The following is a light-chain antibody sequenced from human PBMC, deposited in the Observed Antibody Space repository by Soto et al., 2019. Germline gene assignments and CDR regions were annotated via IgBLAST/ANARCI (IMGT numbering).Light chain of an antibody. CDR1: SSNIGRNY. CDR3: AAWDDSLRGYV. J-gene: IGLJ1*01. CDR2: GNT. V-gene: IGLV1-47*02. Sequence: QSVLSQPPSASGTPGQRDTISCSGSSSNIGRNYIYWYQQLPGTAPKLLIYGNTQRPSGVPDRFSGSKSGTSVSLAISGLRSEDEADYYCAAWDDSLRGYVFGTGTKVTVL.